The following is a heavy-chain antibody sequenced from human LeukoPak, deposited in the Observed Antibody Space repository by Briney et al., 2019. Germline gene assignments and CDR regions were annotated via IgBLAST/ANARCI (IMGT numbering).Heavy chain of an antibody. CDR1: GGSISSSSYY. CDR2: IYYNGST. J-gene: IGHJ1*01. Sequence: PSETLSLTCAVSGGSISSSSYYWSWIRQPPGKGLEWIGYIYYNGSTNYNPSLKSRVTMSVDTSKNQFSLKLSSVTAADTAVYYCARDRYYYDSSGYYQYFQHWGQGTLVTVSS. D-gene: IGHD3-22*01. CDR3: ARDRYYYDSSGYYQYFQH. V-gene: IGHV4-61*01.